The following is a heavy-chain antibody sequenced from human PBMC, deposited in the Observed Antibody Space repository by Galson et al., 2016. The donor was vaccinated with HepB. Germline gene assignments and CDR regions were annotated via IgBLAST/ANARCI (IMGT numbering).Heavy chain of an antibody. CDR1: GYAFTRYD. Sequence: SVKVSCKASGYAFTRYDITWVRQAPGQGLEWMGWISGYNGLRNYAQKFRGRVTMTTDTSTNVAYMGLRSLRSDDTAVYYCARDRNPINWYFDLWGRGTLVTVSS. V-gene: IGHV1-18*04. CDR2: ISGYNGLR. CDR3: ARDRNPINWYFDL. J-gene: IGHJ2*01.